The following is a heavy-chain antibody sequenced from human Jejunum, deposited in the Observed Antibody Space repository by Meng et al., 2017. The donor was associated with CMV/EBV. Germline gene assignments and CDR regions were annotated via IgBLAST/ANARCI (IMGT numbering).Heavy chain of an antibody. D-gene: IGHD1-26*01. CDR1: GFTFSKTW. CDR2: IKEDGGEI. J-gene: IGHJ4*02. CDR3: ARWASVGY. V-gene: IGHV3-7*01. Sequence: SCAASGFTFSKTWMSWVRQAPGKGLEWVANIKEDGGEIYYADSVKGRFTISRDNAKNSLYLQMSSLRAEDTAMYYCARWASVGYWGQGTLVTVSS.